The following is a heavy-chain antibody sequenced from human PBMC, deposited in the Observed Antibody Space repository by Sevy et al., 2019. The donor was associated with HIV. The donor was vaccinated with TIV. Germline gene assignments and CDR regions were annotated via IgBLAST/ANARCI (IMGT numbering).Heavy chain of an antibody. CDR3: ARDPVSIAARSYYYYYGMDV. CDR2: IYSGGRT. J-gene: IGHJ6*02. D-gene: IGHD6-6*01. CDR1: GFTVSSNY. V-gene: IGHV3-53*01. Sequence: GGSLRLSCAASGFTVSSNYMSWVRQAPGKGLEWVSVIYSGGRTYYADPVKGRFTITRDNSKNTLYLQMNSLSPEDTDVYYCARDPVSIAARSYYYYYGMDVWGQGTTVTVSS.